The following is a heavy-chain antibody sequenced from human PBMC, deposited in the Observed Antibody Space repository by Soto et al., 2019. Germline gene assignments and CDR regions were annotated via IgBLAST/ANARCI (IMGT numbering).Heavy chain of an antibody. D-gene: IGHD6-19*01. V-gene: IGHV3-30*18. J-gene: IGHJ4*02. Sequence: QVQLVESGGGVVQPGRSLRLSCAASGFTFSSYGMHWGRQAPGKGLERVAVISYDGSNKYYADSVKGRFTISRDNYKNTLYLQMNILIAEDTAVYYCAKDLGRFWQWLTYWGQGTLVTVSS. CDR3: AKDLGRFWQWLTY. CDR1: GFTFSSYG. CDR2: ISYDGSNK.